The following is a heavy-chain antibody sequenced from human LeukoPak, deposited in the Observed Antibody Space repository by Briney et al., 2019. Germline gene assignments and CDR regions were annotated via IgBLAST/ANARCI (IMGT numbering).Heavy chain of an antibody. CDR2: IYYSGST. D-gene: IGHD4-17*01. Sequence: SETLSLTCTVSGGSISSSSYYWGWIRQPPGKGLECIGSIYYSGSTYYNPSLKSRVTISVDTSKNQFSLKLSSVTAADTAVYYCARHKRFGHGDYGLYGMDVWGQGTTVTVSS. V-gene: IGHV4-39*01. CDR1: GGSISSSSYY. CDR3: ARHKRFGHGDYGLYGMDV. J-gene: IGHJ6*02.